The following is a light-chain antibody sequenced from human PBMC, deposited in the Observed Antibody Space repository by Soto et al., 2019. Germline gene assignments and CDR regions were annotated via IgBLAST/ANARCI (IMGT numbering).Light chain of an antibody. J-gene: IGKJ2*01. CDR1: QSISSS. CDR2: GAS. Sequence: EIVMTQSPATLSVSPGERATLSCRASQSISSSLAWYQQKPGQAPTLLIYGASTMANGIPTRFSGSGSGTECALTISSLQSEDFSVCYCQQYNNGPTYTLGQGTKLEIK. V-gene: IGKV3-15*01. CDR3: QQYNNGPTYT.